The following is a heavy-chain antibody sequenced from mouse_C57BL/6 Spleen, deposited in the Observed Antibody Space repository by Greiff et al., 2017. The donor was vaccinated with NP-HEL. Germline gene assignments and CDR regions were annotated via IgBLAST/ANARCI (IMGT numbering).Heavy chain of an antibody. CDR2: ISDGGSYT. V-gene: IGHV5-4*01. D-gene: IGHD2-3*01. CDR1: GFTFSSYA. Sequence: EVKLVESGGGLVKPGGSLKLSCAASGFTFSSYAMSWVRQTPEKRLEWVATISDGGSYTYYPDNVKGRFTISRDNAKNNLYLQMSHLKSEDTAMYYCARDSGGYYLAWFAYWGQGTLVTVSA. CDR3: ARDSGGYYLAWFAY. J-gene: IGHJ3*01.